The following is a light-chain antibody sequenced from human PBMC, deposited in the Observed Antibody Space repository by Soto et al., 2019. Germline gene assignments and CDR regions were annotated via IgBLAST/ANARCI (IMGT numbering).Light chain of an antibody. CDR3: MQGTRWPPLT. CDR2: KVS. V-gene: IGKV2-30*01. CDR1: QSLVYSDGNTY. J-gene: IGKJ4*01. Sequence: DVVMTQSPLSLPVTLGQPASISCRSSQSLVYSDGNTYLNWFQQRPDQSPRRLIYKVSNRDSGVPDRFSGSGSGTDFTLNISRVEAEDVGVYYCMQGTRWPPLTFGGGTKVEIK.